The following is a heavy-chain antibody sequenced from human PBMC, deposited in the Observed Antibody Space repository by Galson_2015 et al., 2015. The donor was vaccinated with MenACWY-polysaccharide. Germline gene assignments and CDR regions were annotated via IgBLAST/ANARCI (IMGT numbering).Heavy chain of an antibody. J-gene: IGHJ3*01. V-gene: IGHV2-5*02. CDR1: GFSLITKGVG. CDR2: IYWDGDN. D-gene: IGHD3-16*01. Sequence: PALVKPTQTLTLTCTFSGFSLITKGVGMNWIRQPPGKALEWLAVIYWDGDNRYSPSLRSRLTVTKDTSKNQVVLTMTNMDLVDTATYYCAHVMITFGGVIGDDAFDVWGPGTMVTVSS. CDR3: AHVMITFGGVIGDDAFDV.